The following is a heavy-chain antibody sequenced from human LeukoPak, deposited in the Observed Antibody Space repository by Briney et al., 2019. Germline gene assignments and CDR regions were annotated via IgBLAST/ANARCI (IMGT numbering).Heavy chain of an antibody. CDR2: MNPNSGNT. V-gene: IGHV1-8*01. J-gene: IGHJ4*02. Sequence: ASVKVSCKASGYTFTSYDINWVRQATGQGLEWMGWMNPNSGNTGYAQKFQGRVTMTRNTSISTAYMEPSSLRSEDTAVYYCARGCSRDFWSGYYNPDFDYWGQGTLVTVSS. D-gene: IGHD3-3*01. CDR1: GYTFTSYD. CDR3: ARGCSRDFWSGYYNPDFDY.